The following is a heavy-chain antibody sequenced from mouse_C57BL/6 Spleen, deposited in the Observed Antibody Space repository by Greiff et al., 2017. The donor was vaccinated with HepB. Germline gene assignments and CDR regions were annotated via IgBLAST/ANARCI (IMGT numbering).Heavy chain of an antibody. V-gene: IGHV1-76*01. CDR1: GYTFTDYY. CDR2: IYPGSGNT. Sequence: QVQLQQSGAELVRPGASVKLSCKASGYTFTDYYINWVQQRPGQGLEWIARIYPGSGNTYYNEKFKGKATLTAEKSSSNAYMQLSSLTSEDSAVYFCARRDGYYVFAYWGQGTLVTVSA. D-gene: IGHD2-3*01. J-gene: IGHJ3*01. CDR3: ARRDGYYVFAY.